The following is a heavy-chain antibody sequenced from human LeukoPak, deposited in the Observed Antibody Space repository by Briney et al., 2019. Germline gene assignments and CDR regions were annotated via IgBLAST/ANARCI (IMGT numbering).Heavy chain of an antibody. CDR1: GYTFTGYY. D-gene: IGHD2-2*01. J-gene: IGHJ4*02. Sequence: ASVKVSCKASGYTFTGYYMHWVRQAPGQGLEWMGIINPLGGSTTYPQNFQGRVTMTRDTSTSTVYMELSSLRSEDTAVYYCARVERFTQPLDYWGQGTLVTVSS. CDR2: INPLGGST. V-gene: IGHV1-46*01. CDR3: ARVERFTQPLDY.